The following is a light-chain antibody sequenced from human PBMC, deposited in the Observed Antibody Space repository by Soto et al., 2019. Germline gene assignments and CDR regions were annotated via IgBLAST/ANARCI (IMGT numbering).Light chain of an antibody. V-gene: IGLV1-40*01. J-gene: IGLJ3*02. Sequence: QSVLTQPPSVSGAPGQRVTISCTGSSSNIGAGYDVHWYQQLPGTAPKLLIYGNSNRPSGVPDRFSGSKSGTSASLAITGLQAEDGADYYCQSYDSSLSGSWVFGGGTKLTVL. CDR1: SSNIGAGYD. CDR2: GNS. CDR3: QSYDSSLSGSWV.